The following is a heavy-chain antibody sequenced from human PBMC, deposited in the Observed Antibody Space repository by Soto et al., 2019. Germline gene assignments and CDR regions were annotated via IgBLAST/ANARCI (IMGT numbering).Heavy chain of an antibody. CDR2: ISYDGGKK. J-gene: IGHJ6*02. CDR3: ARVIYRDSSGPTYYYYYGIEV. V-gene: IGHV3-30-3*01. Sequence: QVQLVESGGGVVQPGRSLRLSCAASGFTFTDYALHWVRQAPGKGLEWVAVISYDGGKKYYADSVKGRFTISRDNSKNTVYLQMNSLRVADTAIYYCARVIYRDSSGPTYYYYYGIEVRGEGSTVTVS. D-gene: IGHD3-22*01. CDR1: GFTFTDYA.